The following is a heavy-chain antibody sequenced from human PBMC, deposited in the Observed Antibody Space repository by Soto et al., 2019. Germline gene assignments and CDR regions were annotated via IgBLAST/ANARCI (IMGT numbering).Heavy chain of an antibody. CDR1: GYTFTSYY. CDR2: INPSGGST. CDR3: ARSTRTARIAAAGAGQGNWLDP. D-gene: IGHD6-13*01. J-gene: IGHJ5*02. V-gene: IGHV1-46*01. Sequence: ASVKVSCKASGYTFTSYYMHWVRQAPGQGLEWMGIINPSGGSTSYAQKFQGRVTMTRDTSTSTVYMELSSLRSEDTAVYYCARSTRTARIAAAGAGQGNWLDPWGQGTLVTGSS.